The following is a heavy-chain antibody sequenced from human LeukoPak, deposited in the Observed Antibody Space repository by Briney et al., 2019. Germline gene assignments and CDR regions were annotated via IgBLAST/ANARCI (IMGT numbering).Heavy chain of an antibody. V-gene: IGHV1-69*04. Sequence: ASVKVSCKASGGTFSSYAISWVRQAPGQGLEWMGRIIPILGIANYAQKFQGRVTITADKSTSTAYMELSSLRSEDTAVYYCARGQGMATILAAFDIWGQGTMVTVSP. CDR2: IIPILGIA. CDR3: ARGQGMATILAAFDI. J-gene: IGHJ3*02. D-gene: IGHD5-24*01. CDR1: GGTFSSYA.